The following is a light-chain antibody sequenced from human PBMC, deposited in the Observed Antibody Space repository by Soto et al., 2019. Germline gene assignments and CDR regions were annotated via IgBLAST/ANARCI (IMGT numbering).Light chain of an antibody. J-gene: IGKJ4*01. Sequence: EIVLTQSPATLSLSPGESATLSCRARRSVSSYLAWYQQKPGQAPRLLIYDASNRATAIPARFSGSGSGTDFTLTISSLEPEDFAVYYCQQRSNWPFLTFGGGTKVEIK. V-gene: IGKV3-11*01. CDR3: QQRSNWPFLT. CDR1: RSVSSY. CDR2: DAS.